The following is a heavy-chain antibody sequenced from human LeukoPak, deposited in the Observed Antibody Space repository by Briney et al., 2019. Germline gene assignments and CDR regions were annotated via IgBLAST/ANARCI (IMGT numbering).Heavy chain of an antibody. CDR1: GYTFTSYG. CDR3: ARAAGYGDFQYYYYYGMDV. D-gene: IGHD4-17*01. CDR2: INTNTGNP. V-gene: IGHV7-4-1*02. J-gene: IGHJ6*02. Sequence: ASVKVSCKASGYTFTSYGISWVRQAPGQGLEWMGWINTNTGNPTYAQGFTGRFVFSLDTSVSTTYLQISSLKAEDTAVYYCARAAGYGDFQYYYYYGMDVWGQGTTVTVSS.